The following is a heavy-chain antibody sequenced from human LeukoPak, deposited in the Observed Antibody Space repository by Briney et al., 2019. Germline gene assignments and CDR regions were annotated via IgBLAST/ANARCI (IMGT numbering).Heavy chain of an antibody. CDR1: GFTFSTYA. CDR2: FSVTDKTT. D-gene: IGHD4-17*01. V-gene: IGHV3-23*01. Sequence: PGGSLRLSCAASGFTFSTYAMSWVRQAPGKGLEWVSGFSVTDKTTYYADSVKGRFTISRDNSKNTLYLQMSSLRVEDTAVYYCAKDPYVYYGDYIIRWGQGTLVLVSS. J-gene: IGHJ4*02. CDR3: AKDPYVYYGDYIIR.